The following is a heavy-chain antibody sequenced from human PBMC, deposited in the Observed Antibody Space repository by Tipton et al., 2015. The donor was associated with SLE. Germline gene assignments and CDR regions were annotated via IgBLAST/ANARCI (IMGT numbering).Heavy chain of an antibody. D-gene: IGHD3-3*01. CDR2: IIPIFGTA. Sequence: QSGPEVKKPGSSVKVSCKASGGTFSSYAISWVRQAPGQGLEWMGGIIPIFGTANYAQKFQGRLTITADETASTVYMELSSLRSEDTAVYYCARDLRLRFLERSTPPDYYDVDVWGQGTTVIVSS. J-gene: IGHJ6*02. CDR3: ARDLRLRFLERSTPPDYYDVDV. V-gene: IGHV1-69*01. CDR1: GGTFSSYA.